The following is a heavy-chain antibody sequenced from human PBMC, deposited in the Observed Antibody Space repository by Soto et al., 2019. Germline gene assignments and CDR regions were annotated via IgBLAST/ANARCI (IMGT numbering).Heavy chain of an antibody. J-gene: IGHJ6*02. CDR3: AKIGGAAAGTWYYYGMDV. D-gene: IGHD6-13*01. CDR1: GFTFSSYA. Sequence: GGSLRLSCAASGFTFSSYAMSWVRQAPGKGLEWVSAISGSGGSTYYADSVKGRFTISRDNSKNTLYLQMNSLRAEDTAVYYCAKIGGAAAGTWYYYGMDVWGQGTTVTVSS. CDR2: ISGSGGST. V-gene: IGHV3-23*01.